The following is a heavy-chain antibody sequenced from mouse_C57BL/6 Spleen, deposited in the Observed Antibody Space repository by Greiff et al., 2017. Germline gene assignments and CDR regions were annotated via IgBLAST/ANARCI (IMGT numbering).Heavy chain of an antibody. V-gene: IGHV1-72*01. D-gene: IGHD2-5*01. CDR1: GYTFTSYW. Sequence: FQLQQPGAELVKPGASVKLSCKASGYTFTSYWMHWVKQRPGRGLEWIGRIDPNSGGPTYNEKFKSKATLTVDKPASTAYMQLSSLTSEDSAVYYCVRGAYYSNCGYFDYWGQGTTLTVSS. J-gene: IGHJ2*01. CDR3: VRGAYYSNCGYFDY. CDR2: IDPNSGGP.